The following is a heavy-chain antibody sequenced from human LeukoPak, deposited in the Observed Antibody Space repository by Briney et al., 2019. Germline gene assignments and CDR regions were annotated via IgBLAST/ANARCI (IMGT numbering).Heavy chain of an antibody. J-gene: IGHJ4*02. V-gene: IGHV4-38-2*01. CDR3: ARLADTEMDY. CDR2: IYHSGRT. CDR1: GYSISSGYY. D-gene: IGHD5-18*01. Sequence: SETLSLTCAVSGYSISSGYYWGWIRQPPGKGLEWIGSIYHSGRTYYNPSLKSRVTISVDTSKNQFSLKPSSVTAADTAVYYCARLADTEMDYWGQGTLVTVSS.